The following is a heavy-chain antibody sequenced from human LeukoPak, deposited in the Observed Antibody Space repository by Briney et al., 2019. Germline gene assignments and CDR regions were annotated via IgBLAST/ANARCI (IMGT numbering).Heavy chain of an antibody. D-gene: IGHD1-26*01. CDR2: ISGSGSTI. Sequence: GGSLRLSCAASGFTFRTYSMNWVRQAPGKGLEWVSYISGSGSTIYYADSAKGRFTISRDNAKNSLFLQMNSLRAEDTAVYYCARGVGATDYWGQGTLVTVSS. V-gene: IGHV3-48*01. J-gene: IGHJ4*02. CDR3: ARGVGATDY. CDR1: GFTFRTYS.